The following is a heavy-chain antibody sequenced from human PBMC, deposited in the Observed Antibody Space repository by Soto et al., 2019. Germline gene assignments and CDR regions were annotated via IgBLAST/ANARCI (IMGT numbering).Heavy chain of an antibody. CDR3: ATHYSDWAFDN. J-gene: IGHJ4*02. CDR1: GGSISSYY. Sequence: SETLSLTCSVSGGSISSYYWSWIRQPPGKGLEWIAYVDYSGNTYYNPSLKSRVTMSRDTSKNHLSLRLSSVTAADRAIYYCATHYSDWAFDNWGQGTLVTSPQ. CDR2: VDYSGNT. V-gene: IGHV4-59*08. D-gene: IGHD1-26*01.